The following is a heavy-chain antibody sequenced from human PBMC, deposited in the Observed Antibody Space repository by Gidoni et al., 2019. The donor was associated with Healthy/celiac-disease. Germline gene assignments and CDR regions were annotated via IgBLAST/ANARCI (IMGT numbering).Heavy chain of an antibody. D-gene: IGHD3-22*01. Sequence: EVQLVESGGGLVQPGGSLRLSCAASGFTVGSNYMSWVRQAPGKGLEWVSVIYSGGSTYYADSVKGRFTISRDNSKNTLYLQMNSLRAEDTAVYYCARDRGYYDSSGYFDYWGQGTLVTVSS. CDR2: IYSGGST. CDR1: GFTVGSNY. V-gene: IGHV3-66*02. CDR3: ARDRGYYDSSGYFDY. J-gene: IGHJ4*02.